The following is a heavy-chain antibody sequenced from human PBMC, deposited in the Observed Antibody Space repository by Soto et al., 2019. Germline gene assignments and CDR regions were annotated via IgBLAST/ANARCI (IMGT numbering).Heavy chain of an antibody. CDR1: GFTFSTYA. D-gene: IGHD4-17*01. J-gene: IGHJ4*02. CDR3: AKEFHRVTTWD. CDR2: ISGGGGST. Sequence: GGSLRLSCAASGFTFSTYAMAWVRQAPGKGLEWVSAISGGGGSTYYADSVKGRFTISRDSSKNTLYLQMDSLRAEDTAVYYCAKEFHRVTTWDWGQGTLVTVSS. V-gene: IGHV3-23*01.